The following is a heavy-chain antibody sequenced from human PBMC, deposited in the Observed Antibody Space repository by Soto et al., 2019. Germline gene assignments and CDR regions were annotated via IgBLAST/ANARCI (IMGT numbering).Heavy chain of an antibody. CDR3: ARGTTYYDSSGYYDY. V-gene: IGHV1-69*13. J-gene: IGHJ4*02. Sequence: SVKVSCKASGGTFSSYAISWVRQAPGQGLEWMGGIIPIFGTANYAQKFQGRVTITADESTSTAYMELSSLRSEDTAVYYCARGTTYYDSSGYYDYWGQGTLVTVSS. D-gene: IGHD3-22*01. CDR1: GGTFSSYA. CDR2: IIPIFGTA.